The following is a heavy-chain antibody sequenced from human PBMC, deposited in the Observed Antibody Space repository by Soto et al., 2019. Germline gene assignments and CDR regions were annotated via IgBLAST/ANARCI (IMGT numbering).Heavy chain of an antibody. CDR3: ARDTGSSWSTFDY. CDR1: GDSVSSNSAA. Sequence: QVQLQQSGPGLVKPSQTLSLTCAISGDSVSSNSAAWNWFRQSPSRGLEWLGRTFYRSTWYNDYAVAVRSRRTINPDTAKNRFSLQLNSVTPEDTAVYFCARDTGSSWSTFDYWGQGTLVTVSS. CDR2: TFYRSTWYN. V-gene: IGHV6-1*01. D-gene: IGHD6-13*01. J-gene: IGHJ4*02.